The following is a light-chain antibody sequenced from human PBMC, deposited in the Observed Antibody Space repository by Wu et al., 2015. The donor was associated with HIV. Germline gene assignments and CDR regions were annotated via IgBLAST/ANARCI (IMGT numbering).Light chain of an antibody. V-gene: IGKV3-11*01. CDR2: VAS. CDR1: QSVASF. J-gene: IGKJ1*01. CDR3: QQRGDTPRT. Sequence: EIVLTQSPGTLSLSPGERATLSCRASQSVASFLAWYQQKPGQAPRLLIYVASNRATGIPARFSGSGSGTDFTLTISSLEPEDFAVYYCQQRGDTPRTFGRGTRVEVK.